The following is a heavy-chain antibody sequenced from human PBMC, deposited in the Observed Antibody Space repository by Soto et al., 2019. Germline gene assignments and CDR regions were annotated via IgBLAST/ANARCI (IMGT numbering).Heavy chain of an antibody. D-gene: IGHD2-15*01. V-gene: IGHV1-69*08. CDR1: GGTFSSYT. Sequence: QVQLVQSGAEVKKPGSSVKVSCKASGGTFSSYTISWVRQAPGQGLEWMGRIIPILGIANYAQKFQGRVTITADKSTSTADMELSSLRSEDTAVYYCARDSLDYCSGGSCYDYWGQGTLVTVSS. CDR2: IIPILGIA. CDR3: ARDSLDYCSGGSCYDY. J-gene: IGHJ4*02.